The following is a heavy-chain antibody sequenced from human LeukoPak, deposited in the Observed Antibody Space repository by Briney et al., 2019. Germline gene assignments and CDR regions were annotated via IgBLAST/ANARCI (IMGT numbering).Heavy chain of an antibody. J-gene: IGHJ4*02. V-gene: IGHV3-33*01. Sequence: GGSLRLSCAASGFSFSSYGMHWVRQAPGKGLEWVAVIWYDGTNKYYADSVKGRFTISRDNSKNTLYLQMNNLRAEDTAVYYCARDQRGFSYSKYYFDYWGQGTLVTVSS. CDR3: ARDQRGFSYSKYYFDY. CDR2: IWYDGTNK. D-gene: IGHD5-18*01. CDR1: GFSFSSYG.